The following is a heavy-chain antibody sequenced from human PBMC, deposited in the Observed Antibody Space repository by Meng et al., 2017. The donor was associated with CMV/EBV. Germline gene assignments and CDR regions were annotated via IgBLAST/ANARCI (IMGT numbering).Heavy chain of an antibody. J-gene: IGHJ4*02. V-gene: IGHV5-10-1*01. CDR1: GYIFTSYS. Sequence: LCLSCQRSGYIFTSYSISWMRQMPGKGLEWMWRIDPRDSYPNYRPSFQGHVTISADKSIRTAYLQWSSLKASDTAMYSCARGSGGATGWGQGTLVTVSS. CDR2: IDPRDSYP. CDR3: ARGSGGATG. D-gene: IGHD1-26*01.